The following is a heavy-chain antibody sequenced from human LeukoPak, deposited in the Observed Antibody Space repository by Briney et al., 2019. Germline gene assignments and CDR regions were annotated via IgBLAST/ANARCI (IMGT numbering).Heavy chain of an antibody. V-gene: IGHV4-39*07. D-gene: IGHD6-13*01. CDR1: GGSISSSSYY. Sequence: KPSETLSLTCTVSGGSISSSSYYWGWIRQPPGKGLEWIGSIYYSGSTYYNPSLKSRVTISVDTSKNQFSLKLSSVTAADTAVYYCARSESSSWYPYYYYYYMDVWGKGTTVTVSS. CDR3: ARSESSSWYPYYYYYYMDV. J-gene: IGHJ6*03. CDR2: IYYSGST.